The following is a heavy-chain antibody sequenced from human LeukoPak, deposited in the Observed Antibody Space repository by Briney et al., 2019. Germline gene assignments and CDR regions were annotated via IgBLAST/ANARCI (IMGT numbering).Heavy chain of an antibody. CDR2: ISSSGSTI. CDR3: ARDGAAAGTITPFDH. V-gene: IGHV3-48*04. J-gene: IGHJ4*02. D-gene: IGHD6-13*01. CDR1: GFSFSSYW. Sequence: GGSLRLSCAASGFSFSSYWMNWVRQAPGKGLEWVSYISSSGSTIYYADSVKGRFTISRDNAKNSLYLQMNSLRAEDTAVYYCARDGAAAGTITPFDHWGQGTLVTVSS.